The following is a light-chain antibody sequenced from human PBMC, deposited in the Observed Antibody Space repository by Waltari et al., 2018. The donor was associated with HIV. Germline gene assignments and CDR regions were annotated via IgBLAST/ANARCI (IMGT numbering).Light chain of an antibody. CDR1: SSNIGSTS. J-gene: IGLJ2*01. CDR3: ATWDDTLNGVI. Sequence: QSVLTQPPSASGTPGQRVTISCSGGSSNIGSTSVTWYLQLPGTAPRLLLYSTNQRPSRVPDRFSGSKSGTSASLAISGLQSEDEADYYCATWDDTLNGVIFGGGTKLTVL. CDR2: STN. V-gene: IGLV1-44*01.